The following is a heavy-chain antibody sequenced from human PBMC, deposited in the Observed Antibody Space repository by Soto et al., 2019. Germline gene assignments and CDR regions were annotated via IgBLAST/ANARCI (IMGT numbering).Heavy chain of an antibody. CDR3: TRVINGRSGLFDY. D-gene: IGHD2-8*01. CDR1: GFTLSSYW. J-gene: IGHJ4*02. Sequence: EVQLVEAGGDLVQPGGSLRLSCVASGFTLSSYWMHWVRQAPGKGLVWVSRISSDGSTTNYADSVKGRFTISRDNARNTLFLQMDSLTAEDTALYYCTRVINGRSGLFDYWGQGTLVTVSS. V-gene: IGHV3-74*01. CDR2: ISSDGSTT.